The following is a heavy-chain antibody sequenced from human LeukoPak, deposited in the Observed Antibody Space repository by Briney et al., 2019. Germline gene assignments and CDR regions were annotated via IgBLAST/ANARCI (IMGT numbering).Heavy chain of an antibody. Sequence: SETLSLTCGVYGGSFSGYYWSWVRQSPGKGLEWIGEITHTGTTNYNPSLKNRVTISGDTSQNHFSLTLRSVTAAGTGVYFCARTPSATNWSDAWGQGTLVTVSS. J-gene: IGHJ5*02. CDR1: GGSFSGYY. CDR2: ITHTGTT. D-gene: IGHD6-25*01. CDR3: ARTPSATNWSDA. V-gene: IGHV4-34*01.